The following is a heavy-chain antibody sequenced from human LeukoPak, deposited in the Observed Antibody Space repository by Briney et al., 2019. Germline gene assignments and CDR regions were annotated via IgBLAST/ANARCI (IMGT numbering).Heavy chain of an antibody. CDR2: IYPGDSDT. D-gene: IGHD1-26*01. CDR3: ARQCCMVGGTIDY. V-gene: IGHV5-51*01. CDR1: VYSFTSYW. J-gene: IGHJ4*02. Sequence: GESLKISCKGSVYSFTSYWIGWVRQMPAKGREWMGIIYPGDSDTRYSPSFQGQVTISADKSISTAYLQWSSLKASDTAMYYCARQCCMVGGTIDYWGQGTLVTVSS.